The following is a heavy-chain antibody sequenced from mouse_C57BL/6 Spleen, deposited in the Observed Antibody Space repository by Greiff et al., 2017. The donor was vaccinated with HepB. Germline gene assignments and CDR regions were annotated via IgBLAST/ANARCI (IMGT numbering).Heavy chain of an antibody. CDR3: ERERRGLAGFDY. V-gene: IGHV5-16*01. Sequence: DVQLVESEGGLVQPGSSMKLSCTASGFTFSNYYMPWVSQIPEKGLEWIANINSDDSSTYYLDSLKSSVIIARDNEKNIRDLQMSSLKSEDTATYYCERERRGLAGFDYWGQGTTLTVSS. CDR2: INSDDSST. J-gene: IGHJ2*01. CDR1: GFTFSNYY.